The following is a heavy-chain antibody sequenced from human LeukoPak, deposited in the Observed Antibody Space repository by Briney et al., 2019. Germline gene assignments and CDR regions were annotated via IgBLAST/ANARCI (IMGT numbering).Heavy chain of an antibody. J-gene: IGHJ4*02. V-gene: IGHV4-34*01. CDR3: ARAGITMVRGVTDC. Sequence: PSETLSLTCAVYRGSCTCYYWSWIRQPPGKGLEWIGEINHSGSTNYNPSLKSRVTISVDTSKNQFSLKLSSVTAADTAVYYCARAGITMVRGVTDCWGQGTLVTVSS. CDR2: INHSGST. CDR1: RGSCTCYY. D-gene: IGHD3-10*01.